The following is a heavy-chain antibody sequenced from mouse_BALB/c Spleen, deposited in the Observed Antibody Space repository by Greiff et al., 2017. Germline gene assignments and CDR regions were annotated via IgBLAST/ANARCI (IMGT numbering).Heavy chain of an antibody. J-gene: IGHJ2*01. CDR2: ISDGGSYT. Sequence: EVKLMESGGGLVKPGGSLKLSCAASGFTFSDYYMYWVRQTPEKRLEWVATISDGGSYTYYPDSVKGRFTISRDNAKNNLYLQMSSLKSEDTAMYYCARDSGDESFDYWGQGTTLTVSS. CDR1: GFTFSDYY. CDR3: ARDSGDESFDY. D-gene: IGHD3-3*01. V-gene: IGHV5-4*02.